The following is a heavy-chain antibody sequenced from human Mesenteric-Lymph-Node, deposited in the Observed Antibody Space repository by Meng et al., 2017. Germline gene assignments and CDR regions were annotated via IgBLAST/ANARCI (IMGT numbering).Heavy chain of an antibody. CDR3: ARVRPGIYFDY. J-gene: IGHJ4*02. CDR1: GFTFSSNW. V-gene: IGHV3-7*01. CDR2: IKQDGSEK. Sequence: GESLKISCAASGFTFSSNWMSWLRQAPGKGLEWVANIKQDGSEKYYVDSVEGRFTISRDNAKNSLYLQMNSLRAEDTAVYYCARVRPGIYFDYWGQGTLVTVSS.